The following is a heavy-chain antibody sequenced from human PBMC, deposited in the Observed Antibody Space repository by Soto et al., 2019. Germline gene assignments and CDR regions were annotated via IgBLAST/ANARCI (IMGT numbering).Heavy chain of an antibody. V-gene: IGHV5-51*01. D-gene: IGHD3-22*01. Sequence: PVESLKISCKGSGYIFTTYWIGWVLQMPGKGLEWMGIIYPGDSDTRYSPSFQGQVTISADKYISTAYLQWSSLKASDTAMYYCARKDSSSAFDYWGQGTLVTVPQ. CDR3: ARKDSSSAFDY. CDR1: GYIFTTYW. CDR2: IYPGDSDT. J-gene: IGHJ4*02.